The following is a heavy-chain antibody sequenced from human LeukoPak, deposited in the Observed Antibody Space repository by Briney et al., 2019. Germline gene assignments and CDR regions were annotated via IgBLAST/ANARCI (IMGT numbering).Heavy chain of an antibody. J-gene: IGHJ4*02. CDR1: GYTFTGYY. V-gene: IGHV1-2*02. Sequence: ASVKVSCKASGYTFTGYYMHWVRQAPGQGLEWMGWINPNSGGTNYAQKFQGRVTMTRDTSISTAYMELRSLRSDDTAVYYCARDYGPYYYDSSGYYSPYYFDYWGQGTLVTVSS. D-gene: IGHD3-22*01. CDR3: ARDYGPYYYDSSGYYSPYYFDY. CDR2: INPNSGGT.